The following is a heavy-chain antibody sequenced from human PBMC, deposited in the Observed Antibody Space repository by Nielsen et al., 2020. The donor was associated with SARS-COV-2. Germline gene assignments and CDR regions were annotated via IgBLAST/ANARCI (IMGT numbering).Heavy chain of an antibody. Sequence: GGSLRLSCAASGFTFTSYAMAWVRQAPGKGLEWVSTITASGDYTYYADSVKGRFTISRDISQNTLYLQMNSLGADDTAIYYCTRRVAGGTMDVWGQGTTVTVSS. V-gene: IGHV3-23*01. D-gene: IGHD6-19*01. CDR1: GFTFTSYA. J-gene: IGHJ6*02. CDR3: TRRVAGGTMDV. CDR2: ITASGDYT.